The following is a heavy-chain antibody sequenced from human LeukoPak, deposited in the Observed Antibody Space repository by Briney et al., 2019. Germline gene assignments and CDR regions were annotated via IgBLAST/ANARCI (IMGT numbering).Heavy chain of an antibody. J-gene: IGHJ4*02. CDR2: IYYSGST. CDR1: GGSISGSSYY. D-gene: IGHD3-3*01. CDR3: TRDYGTYYDFWSGYSTEYYFDY. V-gene: IGHV4-39*02. Sequence: SETLSLTCTVSGGSISGSSYYWGWIRQPPGKGLEWIGSIYYSGSTYYNPSLKSRVTISVDTSKNQFSLKLSSVTAADTAVYYCTRDYGTYYDFWSGYSTEYYFDYWGQGTLVTVSS.